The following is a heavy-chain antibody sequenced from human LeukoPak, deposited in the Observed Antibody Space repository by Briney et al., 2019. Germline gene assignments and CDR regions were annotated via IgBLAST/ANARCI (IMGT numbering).Heavy chain of an antibody. CDR2: INPYNGNT. Sequence: ASVKVSCKASGYTFTSYSISWVRQAPGQGPEWMAWINPYNGNTNYAQKFQGRVTMTTDTSTSTAYMELRSLRSDDTAVYYCATEILGAPTPGAYWGQGTLVTVSS. D-gene: IGHD2-8*02. J-gene: IGHJ4*02. CDR3: ATEILGAPTPGAY. CDR1: GYTFTSYS. V-gene: IGHV1-18*01.